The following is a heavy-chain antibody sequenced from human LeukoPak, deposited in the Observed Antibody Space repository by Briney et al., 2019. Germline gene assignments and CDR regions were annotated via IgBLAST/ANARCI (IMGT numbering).Heavy chain of an antibody. Sequence: SETLSLTCAVHGGSFSGYYWSWIRQPPGKGLEWIGKINHSGSTNFNPSLKSRVTISVDTSKNQFSLRLSSVTAADTAVYYCARGRVYYDSSTYYAGAFDIWGQGTMVTVSS. CDR2: INHSGST. J-gene: IGHJ3*02. CDR1: GGSFSGYY. D-gene: IGHD3-22*01. CDR3: ARGRVYYDSSTYYAGAFDI. V-gene: IGHV4-34*01.